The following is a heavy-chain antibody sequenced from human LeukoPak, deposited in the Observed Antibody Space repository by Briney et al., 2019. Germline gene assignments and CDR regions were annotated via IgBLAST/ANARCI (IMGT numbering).Heavy chain of an antibody. CDR3: ATWGLAYCGGDCYYDAFDI. V-gene: IGHV4-34*01. J-gene: IGHJ3*02. CDR1: GGSFSGYY. D-gene: IGHD2-21*01. CDR2: INHSGST. Sequence: SETLSLTCAVYGGSFSGYYWSRIRQPPGKGLEWIGEINHSGSTNYNPSLKSRVTISVDTSKNQFSLKLSSVAAADTAVYYCATWGLAYCGGDCYYDAFDIWGQGTMVTVSS.